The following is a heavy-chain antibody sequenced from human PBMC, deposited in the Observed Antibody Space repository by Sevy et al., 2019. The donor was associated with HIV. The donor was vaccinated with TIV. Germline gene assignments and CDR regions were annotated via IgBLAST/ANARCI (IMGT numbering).Heavy chain of an antibody. CDR3: ARDGGYCRGGSCYSGYYYYGMDV. D-gene: IGHD2-15*01. CDR1: GFTFSDYY. Sequence: GGSLRLSCAASGFTFSDYYMSWIRQAPGKGLEWVSYISSSGSTIYYADSVKGRFTISRDNAKNSLYLQMNSLRAEDTAVYYCARDGGYCRGGSCYSGYYYYGMDVWGQGTTVTVSS. CDR2: ISSSGSTI. V-gene: IGHV3-11*01. J-gene: IGHJ6*02.